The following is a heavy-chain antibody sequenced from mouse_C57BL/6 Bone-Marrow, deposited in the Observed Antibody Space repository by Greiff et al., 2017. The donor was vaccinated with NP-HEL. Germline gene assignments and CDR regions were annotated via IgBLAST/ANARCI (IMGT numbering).Heavy chain of an antibody. J-gene: IGHJ4*01. CDR3: ARQGDGYYLYYYAMDY. CDR2: ISNGGGST. CDR1: GFTFSDYY. V-gene: IGHV5-12*01. Sequence: EVQLVESGGGLVQPGGSLKLSCAASGFTFSDYYMYWVRQTPEKRLEWVAYISNGGGSTYYPDTVKGRFTISRDNAKNTLYLQMSRLKSEDTAMYYCARQGDGYYLYYYAMDYWGQGTSVTVSS. D-gene: IGHD2-3*01.